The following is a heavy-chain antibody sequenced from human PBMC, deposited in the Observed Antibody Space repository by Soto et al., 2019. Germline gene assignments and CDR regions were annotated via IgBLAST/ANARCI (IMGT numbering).Heavy chain of an antibody. CDR3: MKDGGTNE. J-gene: IGHJ4*02. D-gene: IGHD2-8*01. Sequence: EVQLLESGGGLVQPGGSLTLSCAASGCTFSNYAMTWVRQAPGKGLEWVSSISNSGDRIFYADSVKGRFTISRDNAESTLYLQINSLRAEDTARFYCMKDGGTNEWGQGPLVTVSS. CDR1: GCTFSNYA. CDR2: ISNSGDRI. V-gene: IGHV3-23*01.